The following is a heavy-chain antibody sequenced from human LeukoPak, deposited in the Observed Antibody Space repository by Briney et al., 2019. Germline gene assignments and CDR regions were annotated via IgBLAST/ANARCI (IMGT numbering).Heavy chain of an antibody. CDR1: GGSIGSSSYY. CDR2: IYYSGST. D-gene: IGHD1-26*01. Sequence: SETLSLTCTVSGGSIGSSSYYWGWIRQPPGKGLEWIGNIYYSGSTYYNPSLKSRVRLSIDTSKNLFSLKLNSVTAADTAVYYCAKFMGRSGSYWWDYLDYWAREPWSPSPQ. CDR3: AKFMGRSGSYWWDYLDY. J-gene: IGHJ4*02. V-gene: IGHV4-39*07.